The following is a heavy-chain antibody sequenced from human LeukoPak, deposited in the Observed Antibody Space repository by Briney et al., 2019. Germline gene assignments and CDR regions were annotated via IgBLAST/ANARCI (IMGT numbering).Heavy chain of an antibody. D-gene: IGHD2-2*01. V-gene: IGHV1-18*01. J-gene: IGHJ4*02. Sequence: ASVKVSCKVSGYTFTSYGISWVRQAPGQGLEWMGWISAYNGNTNYAQKLQGRVTMTTDTSTSTAYMELRSLRSDDTAVYYCARDGLKYCSSTSCYPPYWGQGTLVTVYS. CDR3: ARDGLKYCSSTSCYPPY. CDR1: GYTFTSYG. CDR2: ISAYNGNT.